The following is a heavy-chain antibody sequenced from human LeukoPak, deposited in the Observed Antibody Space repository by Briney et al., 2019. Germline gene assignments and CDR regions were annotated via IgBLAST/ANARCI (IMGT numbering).Heavy chain of an antibody. Sequence: SQTLSLTCAISGDSVSSNSAAWNWIRQSPSRGLEWLGRTYYRSKWYHDYAVSVKSRITINPDTSKNQLSLQLNSVTPEDTAVYYCARENCSGGTCSMGSDYWGQGTLVTVSS. CDR2: TYYRSKWYH. V-gene: IGHV6-1*01. CDR3: ARENCSGGTCSMGSDY. CDR1: GDSVSSNSAA. J-gene: IGHJ4*02. D-gene: IGHD2-15*01.